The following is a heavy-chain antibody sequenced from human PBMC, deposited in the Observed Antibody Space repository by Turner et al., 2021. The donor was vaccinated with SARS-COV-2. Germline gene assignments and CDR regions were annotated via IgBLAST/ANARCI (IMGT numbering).Heavy chain of an antibody. CDR3: ASTSSSSWYFDY. D-gene: IGHD6-13*01. CDR2: IKQDGSEK. CDR1: GFTFSIYW. Sequence: EVQLVESGGGLVQPGGSLRLSCAASGFTFSIYWMSWVRQAPGKGLEWVANIKQDGSEKYYVVSVKGRFTISRDNAKNSLYLQMNSLRAEDTAVYYCASTSSSSWYFDYWGQGTLVTVSS. V-gene: IGHV3-7*01. J-gene: IGHJ4*02.